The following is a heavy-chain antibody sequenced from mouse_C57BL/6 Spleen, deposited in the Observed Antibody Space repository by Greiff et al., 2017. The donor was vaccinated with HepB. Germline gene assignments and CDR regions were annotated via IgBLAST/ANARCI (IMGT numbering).Heavy chain of an antibody. V-gene: IGHV1-82*01. CDR3: ARSLEDAMDY. Sequence: VQLQESGPELVKPGASVKISCKASGYAFSSSWMNWVKQRPGKGLEWIGRIYPGDGDTNYNGKFKGKATLTADKSSSTAYMQLSSRTSEDSAVYFCARSLEDAMDYWGQGTSVTVSS. CDR2: IYPGDGDT. J-gene: IGHJ4*01. CDR1: GYAFSSSW.